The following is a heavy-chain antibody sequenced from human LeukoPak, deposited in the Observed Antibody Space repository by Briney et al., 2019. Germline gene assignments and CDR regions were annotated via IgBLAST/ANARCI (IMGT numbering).Heavy chain of an antibody. CDR3: ARAVAGIYYYYYMDV. V-gene: IGHV1-8*01. J-gene: IGHJ6*03. CDR1: GYTFTSYD. CDR2: MSPNSGNT. Sequence: ASVKVSCKASGYTFTSYDINWVRQATGQGLEWMGWMSPNSGNTGYAQKFQGRVTMTRNTSISTAYMELSSLRSEDTAVYYCARAVAGIYYYYYMDVWGKGTTVTVSS. D-gene: IGHD6-19*01.